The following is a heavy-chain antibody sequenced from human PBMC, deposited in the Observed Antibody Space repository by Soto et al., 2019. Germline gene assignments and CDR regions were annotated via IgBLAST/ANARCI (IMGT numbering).Heavy chain of an antibody. CDR3: ARDLSSDSTGFRGYDL. CDR2: FIPIFVSA. V-gene: IGHV1-69*01. CDR1: GGTVSSYA. D-gene: IGHD3-22*01. J-gene: IGHJ4*02. Sequence: QVHLVQSGAEVKKPGSSVKVSCKASGGTVSSYAITWVRQAPGKGLECMGVFIPIFVSAHYAQKFQGRVTITADESTSTTYMELSGLRSEDTAIYYCARDLSSDSTGFRGYDLWGQGTLVTVSS.